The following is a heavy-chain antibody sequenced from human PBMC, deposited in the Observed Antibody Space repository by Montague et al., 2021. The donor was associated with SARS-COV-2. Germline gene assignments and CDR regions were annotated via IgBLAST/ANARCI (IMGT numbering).Heavy chain of an antibody. Sequence: SLRLSCAASGFTFSSYAMHWVRQAPGKGLEWVAVISYDGSNKYYADSVKGRFTISRDNSKNTPYLQMNSLRAEDTAVYYCSGGLLWFGELGYRGQGTLVTVSS. D-gene: IGHD3-10*01. J-gene: IGHJ4*02. V-gene: IGHV3-30*04. CDR2: ISYDGSNK. CDR1: GFTFSSYA. CDR3: SGGLLWFGELGY.